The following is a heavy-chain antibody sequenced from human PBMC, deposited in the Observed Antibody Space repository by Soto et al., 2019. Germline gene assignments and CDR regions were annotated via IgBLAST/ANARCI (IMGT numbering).Heavy chain of an antibody. Sequence: SQTLSLTCVISGDSVSSSTAAWNWIRSSPSRGLEWLGRTYYRSKWRHDYAVSVKSRITVNPDTSNNQFSLQLNSVTPDDTAVYYCASGVAYSGFDFWGQGTLVTVSS. J-gene: IGHJ4*02. CDR2: TYYRSKWRH. D-gene: IGHD3-16*01. CDR3: ASGVAYSGFDF. CDR1: GDSVSSSTAA. V-gene: IGHV6-1*01.